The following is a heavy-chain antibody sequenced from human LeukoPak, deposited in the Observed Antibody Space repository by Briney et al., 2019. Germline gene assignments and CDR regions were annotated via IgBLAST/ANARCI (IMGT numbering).Heavy chain of an antibody. CDR1: GFTFSTYG. Sequence: GRSLRLSCAASGFTFSTYGMHWVRQAPDKGLEWMAVISYDGSNKYYADSVKGRFTISRDNSRNTLYLQMNSLRAEDTAVYYCAKDPNPTGTYCNYWIYWGQGTLVTVSS. CDR2: ISYDGSNK. V-gene: IGHV3-30*18. CDR3: AKDPNPTGTYCNYWIY. J-gene: IGHJ4*02. D-gene: IGHD4-11*01.